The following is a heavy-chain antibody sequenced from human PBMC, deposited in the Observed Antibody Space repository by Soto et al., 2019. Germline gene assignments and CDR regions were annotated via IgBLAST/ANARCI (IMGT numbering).Heavy chain of an antibody. J-gene: IGHJ4*02. CDR3: ARGRRDGYNYYFDY. CDR1: GGALTRLS. CDR2: IIPIFGTA. V-gene: IGHV1-69*01. D-gene: IGHD5-12*01. Sequence: PVEVSSQAFGGALTRLSISWVRQAPGQGLEWMGGIIPIFGTANYAQKFQGRVTVTADESTSTAYMELSSLRSEDTAVYYCARGRRDGYNYYFDYWGQGTLVTVSS.